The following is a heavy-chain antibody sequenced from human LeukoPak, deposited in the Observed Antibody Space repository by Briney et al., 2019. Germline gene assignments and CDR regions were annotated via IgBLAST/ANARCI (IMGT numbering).Heavy chain of an antibody. D-gene: IGHD4-11*01. J-gene: IGHJ6*03. CDR2: INPNSGGT. V-gene: IGHV1-2*02. CDR1: GYTFTGYY. Sequence: WASVTVSCKASGYTFTGYYMYWVRQAPGQGLEWMGWINPNSGGTNYAQKFQGRVTMTRDTSINTAYMELSRLRSDDTAVYYCARASTSHYYYYYMDVWGKGTTVTVSS. CDR3: ARASTSHYYYYYMDV.